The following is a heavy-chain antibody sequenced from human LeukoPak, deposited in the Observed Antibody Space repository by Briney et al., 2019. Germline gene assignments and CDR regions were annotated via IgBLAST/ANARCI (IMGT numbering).Heavy chain of an antibody. Sequence: PSETLSLTCTVSGGSISSANYYWSWIRQPAGKGLEWVGRIDTSGSATYNPSLKSRVTISIDTSKKQFSLKVSSVTAADTAVYYCARGAGWYNYWGQGTLVTVSS. CDR3: ARGAGWYNY. J-gene: IGHJ4*02. V-gene: IGHV4-61*02. D-gene: IGHD6-19*01. CDR1: GGSISSANYY. CDR2: IDTSGSA.